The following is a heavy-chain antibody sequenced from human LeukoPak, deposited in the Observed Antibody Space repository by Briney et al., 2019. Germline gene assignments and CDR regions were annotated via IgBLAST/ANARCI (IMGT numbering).Heavy chain of an antibody. V-gene: IGHV1-69*05. CDR2: IIPIFGTA. Sequence: SVKVSCKASGGTFSSYAISWVRQAPGQGLEWMGGIIPIFGTANYAQKFQGRVTITRNTSISTAYMELSSLRSEDTAVYYCARAGKRNRGYSYGLGYWGQGTLVTVSS. CDR3: ARAGKRNRGYSYGLGY. J-gene: IGHJ4*02. CDR1: GGTFSSYA. D-gene: IGHD5-18*01.